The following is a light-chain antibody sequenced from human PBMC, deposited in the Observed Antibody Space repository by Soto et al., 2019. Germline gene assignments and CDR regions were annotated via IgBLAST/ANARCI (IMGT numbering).Light chain of an antibody. Sequence: DIVLTHTPLSSPVTLGQPASISCRSSQSLVHSDGHTYLSWLQQRPGQTPRLLIYKISNRYSGVPDRFRGSGARTDFTLKISRWEAEDVGVYYCTQYTPFPRTFGLGTKVDIK. CDR2: KIS. CDR1: QSLVHSDGHTY. V-gene: IGKV2-24*01. CDR3: TQYTPFPRT. J-gene: IGKJ1*01.